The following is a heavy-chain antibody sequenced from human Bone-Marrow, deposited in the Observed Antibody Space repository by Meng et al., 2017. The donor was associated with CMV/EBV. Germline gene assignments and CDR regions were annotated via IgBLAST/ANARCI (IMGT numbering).Heavy chain of an antibody. CDR2: INSDGSST. D-gene: IGHD2-2*01. J-gene: IGHJ3*02. V-gene: IGHV3-74*01. Sequence: GESLKISCAASGFTFSSYWMHWVRQAPGKGLVWVSRINSDGSSTSYADSVKGRLTISRDNAKNTLYLQMNSLRAEDTAVYYCARVPAATFRAFDIWGQGTMVTVSS. CDR1: GFTFSSYW. CDR3: ARVPAATFRAFDI.